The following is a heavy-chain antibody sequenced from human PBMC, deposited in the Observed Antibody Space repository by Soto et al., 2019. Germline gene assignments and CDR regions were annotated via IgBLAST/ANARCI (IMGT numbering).Heavy chain of an antibody. CDR3: ARDTRVGYSYGYYFDY. D-gene: IGHD5-18*01. J-gene: IGHJ4*02. CDR1: GFTFSSYG. V-gene: IGHV3-33*01. Sequence: QVQLVESGGGVVQPGRSLRLSCAASGFTFSSYGMHWVRQAPGKGLEWVAVIWYDGSNKYYADSVKGRFTISRDNSKNTLYLQKNSLRAEDTAVYYCARDTRVGYSYGYYFDYWGQGTLVTVSS. CDR2: IWYDGSNK.